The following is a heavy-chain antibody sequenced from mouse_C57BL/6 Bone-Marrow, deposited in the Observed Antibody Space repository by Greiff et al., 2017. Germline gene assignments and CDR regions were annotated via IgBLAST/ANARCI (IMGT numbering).Heavy chain of an antibody. D-gene: IGHD1-1*01. J-gene: IGHJ2*01. Sequence: VQLQQSGPGLVQPSQSLSITCTVSGFSLTSYGVHWVRQSPGKGLEWLGAIWSGGSTDYNAAFISRLSISKDNSKSHVFFKMNSLQADEKAIYYCARNNYYGSSHFDYWGQGTTLTVSS. V-gene: IGHV2-2*01. CDR2: IWSGGST. CDR3: ARNNYYGSSHFDY. CDR1: GFSLTSYG.